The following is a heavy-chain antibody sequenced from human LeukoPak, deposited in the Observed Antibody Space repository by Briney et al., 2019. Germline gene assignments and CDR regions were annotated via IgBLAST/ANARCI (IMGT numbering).Heavy chain of an antibody. D-gene: IGHD3-9*01. CDR3: ARDPRYFDWLSPADY. Sequence: GGPLRLSCAASGFTFSSYSMNWVRQAPGKGLEWVSSISSSSSYIYYADSVKGRFTISRDNAKNSLYLQMNSLRAEDTAVYYCARDPRYFDWLSPADYWGQGTLVTVSS. J-gene: IGHJ4*02. CDR1: GFTFSSYS. CDR2: ISSSSSYI. V-gene: IGHV3-21*01.